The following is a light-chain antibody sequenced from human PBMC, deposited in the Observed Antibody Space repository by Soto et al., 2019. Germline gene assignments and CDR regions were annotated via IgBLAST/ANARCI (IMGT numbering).Light chain of an antibody. CDR2: DAS. Sequence: DIQMTQSPSTLSASVGDRVTISCRASQSISSFLAWYQHKPGTAPKVLIYDASTLQSGVPSSFSRSGFGTAFTLTISSLQPDDFATYFCQQHNDYSHVTFGQGTKVEIK. J-gene: IGKJ2*01. CDR3: QQHNDYSHVT. V-gene: IGKV1-5*01. CDR1: QSISSF.